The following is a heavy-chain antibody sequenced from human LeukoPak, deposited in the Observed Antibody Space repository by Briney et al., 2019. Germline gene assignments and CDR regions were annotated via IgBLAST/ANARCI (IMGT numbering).Heavy chain of an antibody. D-gene: IGHD3-22*01. CDR3: ARDQFSSSGSPAGY. CDR2: VSYDGINK. V-gene: IGHV3-30*03. J-gene: IGHJ4*02. CDR1: GFTFSNFG. Sequence: GRSLRLSCAASGFTFSNFGMHWVRQAPGKGLEWVAVVSYDGINKAYADSVKGRSTISRDNSKDTLYLQMNSLRAEDTAVYYCARDQFSSSGSPAGYWGQGTLVTVSS.